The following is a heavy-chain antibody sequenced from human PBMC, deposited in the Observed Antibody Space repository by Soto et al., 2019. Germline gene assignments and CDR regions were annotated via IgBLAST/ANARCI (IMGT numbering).Heavy chain of an antibody. J-gene: IGHJ4*02. D-gene: IGHD6-19*01. CDR2: ISGNGNEA. CDR3: GKERRGSGWSVCNF. V-gene: IGHV3-23*01. CDR1: GFTFRDYA. Sequence: QTGGSLRLSCAASGFTFRDYAMNWVRQVPGKGLGWVADISGNGNEARYADSVKGRFTISRDNSKNTLYLQLNSLRVDDTAVYYCGKERRGSGWSVCNFWGQGTQVTVSS.